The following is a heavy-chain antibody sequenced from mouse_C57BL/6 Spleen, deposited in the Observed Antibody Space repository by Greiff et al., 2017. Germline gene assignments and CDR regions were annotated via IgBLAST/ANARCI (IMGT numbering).Heavy chain of an antibody. V-gene: IGHV6-3*01. J-gene: IGHJ2*01. CDR2: IRLKSDNYAT. CDR1: GFTFSNYW. D-gene: IGHD1-2*01. Sequence: DVKLQESGGGLVQPGGSMKLSCVASGFTFSNYWMNWVRQSPEKGLEWVAQIRLKSDNYATHYAESVKGRFTISRYDSKSSVYLQMLNLRAEDTGIYYCTITTGYYFDYWGQGTTLTVSS. CDR3: TITTGYYFDY.